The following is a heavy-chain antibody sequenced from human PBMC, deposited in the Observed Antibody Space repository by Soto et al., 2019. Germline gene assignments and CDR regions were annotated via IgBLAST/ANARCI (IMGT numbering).Heavy chain of an antibody. CDR3: ARDGSRYDFWSGPYYFDY. Sequence: SETLSLTCTVSGGSISTYYWSWIRQPPGKGLEWIGYIYYNGNTNYNPSLKSRVTISVDTSKNQFSLRLRSVSAADAAVYYCARDGSRYDFWSGPYYFDYWGQGTLVTVSS. CDR2: IYYNGNT. V-gene: IGHV4-59*01. CDR1: GGSISTYY. D-gene: IGHD3-3*01. J-gene: IGHJ4*02.